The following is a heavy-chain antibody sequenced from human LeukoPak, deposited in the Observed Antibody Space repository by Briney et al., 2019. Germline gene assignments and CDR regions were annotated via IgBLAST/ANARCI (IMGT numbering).Heavy chain of an antibody. CDR3: AKVEYSSGWFQEEYYFDY. D-gene: IGHD6-19*01. CDR2: INSDGSRT. V-gene: IGHV3-74*01. J-gene: IGHJ4*02. CDR1: GFTFSSYW. Sequence: GGSLRLSCAASGFTFSSYWMHWVRQAPGKGLVWVSRINSDGSRTSYADSVKGRFTISRDNAKNTLYLQMNSLRAEDTAVYYCAKVEYSSGWFQEEYYFDYWGQGTLVTVSS.